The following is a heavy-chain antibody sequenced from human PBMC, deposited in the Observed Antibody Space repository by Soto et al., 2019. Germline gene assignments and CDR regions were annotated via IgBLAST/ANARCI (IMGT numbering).Heavy chain of an antibody. CDR2: IYPGDSDT. D-gene: IGHD2-2*01. CDR3: ARGAYCSSTSCYGYNWFDP. Sequence: GESLKISCKGSGYSFTSYWIGWVRQMPGKGLEWMGIIYPGDSDTRYSPSFQGQVTISADKSISTAYLQWSSLKASDTAMYYCARGAYCSSTSCYGYNWFDPWGQGTLVTVSS. J-gene: IGHJ5*02. CDR1: GYSFTSYW. V-gene: IGHV5-51*01.